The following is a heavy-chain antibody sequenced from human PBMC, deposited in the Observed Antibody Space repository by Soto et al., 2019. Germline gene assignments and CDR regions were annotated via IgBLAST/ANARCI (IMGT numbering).Heavy chain of an antibody. Sequence: PGESLKISCKGSGYSFTSYWIGWVRQMPGKGLEWMGIIYPGDSDTRYSPSFQGQVTISADKAISTAYLQASSLKASDTAMYYCARHRREYYDFWSGYSNWFDPWGQGTLVTVSS. D-gene: IGHD3-3*01. J-gene: IGHJ5*02. CDR2: IYPGDSDT. V-gene: IGHV5-51*01. CDR1: GYSFTSYW. CDR3: ARHRREYYDFWSGYSNWFDP.